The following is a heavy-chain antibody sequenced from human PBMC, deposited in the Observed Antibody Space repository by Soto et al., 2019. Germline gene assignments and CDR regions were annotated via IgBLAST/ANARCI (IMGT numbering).Heavy chain of an antibody. Sequence: ASVKVSCKVSGYTLTELSMHWVRQAPGKGLEWMGGFDPEDGETIYAQKFQGRVTMTEDTSTDTAYMELSSLRSEDTAVYYCEKSIKLGYYYDSSGYFYFAYWGRGTLVPVSS. J-gene: IGHJ4*02. CDR2: FDPEDGET. CDR3: EKSIKLGYYYDSSGYFYFAY. CDR1: GYTLTELS. V-gene: IGHV1-24*01. D-gene: IGHD3-22*01.